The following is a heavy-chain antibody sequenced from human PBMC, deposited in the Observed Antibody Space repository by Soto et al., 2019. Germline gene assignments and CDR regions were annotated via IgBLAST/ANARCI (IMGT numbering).Heavy chain of an antibody. J-gene: IGHJ4*02. Sequence: PSETLSLTCTVSGASMSSHYWTWLRQSPGKGLEWIGYISYSGSTYYNPSRKSRVTISADTSRNQFSLKLSAVISADTAVYYCARADPDASVGYWGQGTLVTISS. D-gene: IGHD3-16*01. V-gene: IGHV4-59*11. CDR2: ISYSGST. CDR1: GASMSSHY. CDR3: ARADPDASVGY.